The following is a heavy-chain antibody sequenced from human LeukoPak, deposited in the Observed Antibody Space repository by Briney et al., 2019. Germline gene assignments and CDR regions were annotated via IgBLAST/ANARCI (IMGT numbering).Heavy chain of an antibody. CDR2: ISSSSSYI. Sequence: GGSLRLSCAASGFTFSSYSMNWVRQAPRKGLEWVSSISSSSSYIYYADSVKGRFTISRDNAKNSLYLQMNSLRAEDTAVYYCARARSWDRGDYWGQGTLVTVSS. CDR1: GFTFSSYS. V-gene: IGHV3-21*01. D-gene: IGHD1-26*01. J-gene: IGHJ4*02. CDR3: ARARSWDRGDY.